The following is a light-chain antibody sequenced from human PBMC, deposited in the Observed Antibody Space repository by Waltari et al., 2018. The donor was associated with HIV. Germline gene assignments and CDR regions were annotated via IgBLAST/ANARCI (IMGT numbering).Light chain of an antibody. CDR2: EVS. CDR3: SSYAGSNWV. Sequence: QSALTQPPSASRSPGQSVTISCTGTSSDVGGYNYVSWYQQHPGKAPKYIIYEVSKRPSGVPDRFSGSKSGNTASLTVSGLQAEDEADYYCSSYAGSNWVFGGGTKLTVL. CDR1: SSDVGGYNY. V-gene: IGLV2-8*02. J-gene: IGLJ3*02.